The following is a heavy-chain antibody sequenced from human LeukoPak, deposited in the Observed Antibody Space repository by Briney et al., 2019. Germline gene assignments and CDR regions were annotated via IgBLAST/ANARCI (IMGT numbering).Heavy chain of an antibody. CDR2: IYYSGST. D-gene: IGHD2-15*01. CDR3: ARHGYCSGGSCYWDY. Sequence: SETLSLTCTVSGGSISLFYWSWIRQPPEKGLEWIAYIYYSGSTRYNPSLKSRVAISVDTSNNHVSLKLSSVTAADTAVYYCARHGYCSGGSCYWDYWGQGTLVTVSS. J-gene: IGHJ4*02. CDR1: GGSISLFY. V-gene: IGHV4-59*08.